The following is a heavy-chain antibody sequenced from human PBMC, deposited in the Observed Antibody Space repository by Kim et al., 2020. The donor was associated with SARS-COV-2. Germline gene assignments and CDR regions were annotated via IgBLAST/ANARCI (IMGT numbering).Heavy chain of an antibody. D-gene: IGHD3-22*01. CDR2: ISGSGGST. V-gene: IGHV3-23*01. J-gene: IGHJ4*02. Sequence: GGSLRLSCAASGFTFSSYAMSWVRQAPGKGLEWVSAISGSGGSTYYADSVKGRFTISRDNSKNTLYLQMNSLRAEDTAVYYCAKEGNYYDSSGYVPDYWGQGTLVTVSS. CDR3: AKEGNYYDSSGYVPDY. CDR1: GFTFSSYA.